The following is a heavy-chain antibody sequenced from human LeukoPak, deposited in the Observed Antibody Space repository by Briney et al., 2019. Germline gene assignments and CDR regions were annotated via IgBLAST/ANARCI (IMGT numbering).Heavy chain of an antibody. D-gene: IGHD2-8*02. V-gene: IGHV3-53*01. CDR3: ARDRNTGYGMDV. J-gene: IGHJ6*02. CDR1: GFTVSSNY. CDR2: IYSGGST. Sequence: GSLRLSCAASGFTVSSNYMSWVRQAPGKGVEWVSVIYSGGSTYYADSVKGRFTISRNNSKNTLYLQMNSLRAEDTAMYYCARDRNTGYGMDVWGQGTTVTVSS.